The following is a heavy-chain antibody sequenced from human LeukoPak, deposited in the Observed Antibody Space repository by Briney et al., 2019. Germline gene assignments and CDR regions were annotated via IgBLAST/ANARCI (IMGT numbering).Heavy chain of an antibody. CDR1: GYTFTSYD. Sequence: ASVKVSCKASGYTFTSYDINWVRQATGQGLEWMGWMNPNSGNTGYAQKFQGRVTMTRNTSISTAYMELSSLRSEDTAVYYCAGTGYDSSGYYGDAFDIWGQGTMVTVSS. J-gene: IGHJ3*02. V-gene: IGHV1-8*01. CDR3: AGTGYDSSGYYGDAFDI. D-gene: IGHD3-22*01. CDR2: MNPNSGNT.